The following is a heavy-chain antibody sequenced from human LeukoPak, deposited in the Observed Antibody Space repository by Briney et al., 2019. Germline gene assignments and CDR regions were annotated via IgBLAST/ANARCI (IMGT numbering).Heavy chain of an antibody. CDR1: GFTFTSYW. D-gene: IGHD3-22*01. CDR2: VDVHGQGT. V-gene: IGHV3-74*01. J-gene: IGHJ5*02. Sequence: GGSLRLSCAASGFTFTSYWMQWVRQAPGKGPVWVSRVDVHGQGTAYADSVKGRFTISRDNAKNTLSLHMNSPSAEDTAVYYCAGANYDSTTIYYHLDLWGQGTLVTVSS. CDR3: AGANYDSTTIYYHLDL.